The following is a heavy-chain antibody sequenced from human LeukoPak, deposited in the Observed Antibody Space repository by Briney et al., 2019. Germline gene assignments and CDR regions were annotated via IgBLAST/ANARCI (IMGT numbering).Heavy chain of an antibody. V-gene: IGHV3-49*04. CDR2: IRSKAYGGTT. CDR1: GFTLGDYG. D-gene: IGHD2-2*01. CDR3: VRRPPPGYCSSTSCHYWYFDL. J-gene: IGHJ2*01. Sequence: GGSLRLSCTASGFTLGDYGLSWVRQAPGKGLEWVGFIRSKAYGGTTEYAASVKGRFTISRDDSKSIAYLQMNSLKTEDTAVYYCVRRPPPGYCSSTSCHYWYFDLWGRGTLVTVSS.